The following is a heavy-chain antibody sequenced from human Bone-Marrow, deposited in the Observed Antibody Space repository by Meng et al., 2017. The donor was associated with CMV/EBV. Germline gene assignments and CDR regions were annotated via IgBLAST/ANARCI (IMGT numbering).Heavy chain of an antibody. D-gene: IGHD3-3*01. Sequence: GESLKISCAASGFTFDDYGMSWVRQAPGKGLEWVSGINWNGGSTGYADFVKGRFTISRDNAKNSLYLQMNSLRAEDTAVYYCARKDFWSGYHWGQGTLVTVSS. CDR3: ARKDFWSGYH. V-gene: IGHV3-20*04. CDR2: INWNGGST. CDR1: GFTFDDYG. J-gene: IGHJ5*02.